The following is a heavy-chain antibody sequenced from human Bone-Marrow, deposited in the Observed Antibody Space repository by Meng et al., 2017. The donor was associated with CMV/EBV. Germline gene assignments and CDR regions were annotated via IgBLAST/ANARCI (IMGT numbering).Heavy chain of an antibody. CDR1: GFTFSSYD. Sequence: GGPLRLSCATSGFTFSSYDMHWVRQAPGKGLEWVTFIRFDGSNKYTDSVKGRFTISRDNSKNTLYLQMNSLRAEDTAVYYRARGNWGDYWGQGTRVTVSS. J-gene: IGHJ4*02. V-gene: IGHV3-30*02. CDR2: IRFDGSNK. D-gene: IGHD7-27*01. CDR3: ARGNWGDY.